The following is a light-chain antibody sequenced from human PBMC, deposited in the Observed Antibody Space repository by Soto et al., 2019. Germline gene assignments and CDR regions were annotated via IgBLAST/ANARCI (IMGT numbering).Light chain of an antibody. Sequence: QSALTRAASVSESPGQSITITCTGSSSDVAAHNFVSWYQHHPDKAPKLIIYDVTNRPSGVSNRFSGSKSGTTASLTISGLQAEDEADYYCSSYTTSNTVVFGGGTKLTVL. CDR2: DVT. CDR1: SSDVAAHNF. J-gene: IGLJ2*01. CDR3: SSYTTSNTVV. V-gene: IGLV2-14*03.